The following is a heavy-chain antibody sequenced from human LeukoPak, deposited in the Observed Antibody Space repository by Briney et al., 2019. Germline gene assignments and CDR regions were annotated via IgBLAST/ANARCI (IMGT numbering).Heavy chain of an antibody. CDR2: IYYSGST. J-gene: IGHJ4*02. V-gene: IGHV4-59*12. CDR3: ARGGGTLSYGYLGYSYYFDY. Sequence: SETLSLTCTVSGGSISSYYWSWIRQPPGKGLEWIGYIYYSGSTNYNPSLKSRVTISVDTSKDQFSLKLSSVTAADTAVYYCARGGGTLSYGYLGYSYYFDYWGQGTLVTVSS. D-gene: IGHD3-16*01. CDR1: GGSISSYY.